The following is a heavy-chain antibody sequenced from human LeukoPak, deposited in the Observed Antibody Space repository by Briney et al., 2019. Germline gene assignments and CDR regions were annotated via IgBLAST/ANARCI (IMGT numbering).Heavy chain of an antibody. CDR1: GGSFSGYH. CDR2: INHSGTT. D-gene: IGHD3-3*01. Sequence: PSETLSLTCAVYGGSFSGYHWSWIRLSPGKGLEWIGEINHSGTTNYNPSLKSRVTISVDMSKNQFPLKLTSVTAADTAVYFCASSTIFGVVANWFDPWGQGMLVTVSS. CDR3: ASSTIFGVVANWFDP. V-gene: IGHV4-34*01. J-gene: IGHJ5*02.